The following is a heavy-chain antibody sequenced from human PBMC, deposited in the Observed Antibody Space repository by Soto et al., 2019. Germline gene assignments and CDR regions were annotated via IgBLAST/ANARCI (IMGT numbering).Heavy chain of an antibody. Sequence: PSETLSLTCTVSGGSISSYYWSWIRQPPGKGLEWIGYIYYSGSTNYNPSLKSRVTISVDTSKNHFSLKLSSVTAADTAVYYCARGVNYYGSGGYYLDYWGQGTLVTVS. D-gene: IGHD3-10*01. V-gene: IGHV4-59*01. CDR2: IYYSGST. J-gene: IGHJ4*02. CDR3: ARGVNYYGSGGYYLDY. CDR1: GGSISSYY.